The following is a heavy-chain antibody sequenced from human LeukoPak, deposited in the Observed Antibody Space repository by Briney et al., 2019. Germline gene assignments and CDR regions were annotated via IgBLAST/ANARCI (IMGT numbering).Heavy chain of an antibody. CDR1: GCSFTSCW. J-gene: IGHJ6*03. D-gene: IGHD1-7*01. CDR3: ARLKLDLLSSYHYYYMDV. CDR2: IFPGDSDT. V-gene: IGHV5-51*01. Sequence: GESLKISCKGSGCSFTSCWIGWVRQMPGKGLEWMGIIFPGDSDTRYSPSFQGQVTISADKSISTAYLQWSSLKASDTAMYYCARLKLDLLSSYHYYYMDVWGKGTTVTVSS.